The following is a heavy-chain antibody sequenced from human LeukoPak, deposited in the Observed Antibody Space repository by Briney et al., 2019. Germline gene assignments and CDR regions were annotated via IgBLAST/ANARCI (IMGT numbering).Heavy chain of an antibody. J-gene: IGHJ4*02. D-gene: IGHD3-3*01. V-gene: IGHV4-34*01. CDR2: INHSGST. CDR3: ARGTAYYDFWSGYPAPKYYFDY. Sequence: SETLSLTCAVYGGSFSGYYWSWIRQPPGKGLKWIGEINHSGSTNYNPSLKSRVTISVDTSKNQFSLKLSSVTAADTAVYYCARGTAYYDFWSGYPAPKYYFDYWGQGTLVTVSS. CDR1: GGSFSGYY.